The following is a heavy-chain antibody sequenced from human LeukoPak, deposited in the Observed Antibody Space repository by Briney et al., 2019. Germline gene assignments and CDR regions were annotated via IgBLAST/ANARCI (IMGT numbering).Heavy chain of an antibody. Sequence: ASVKVSCKASGYTFTGYYMHWVRQAPGQGLEWMGWINPNSGGTNYAQKFQGRVTMTRDTSINTVYMELSSLGSDDTAVYYCARESRDTAWSLDLWGQGTLVTVSS. J-gene: IGHJ4*02. CDR3: ARESRDTAWSLDL. D-gene: IGHD1-1*01. CDR2: INPNSGGT. CDR1: GYTFTGYY. V-gene: IGHV1-2*02.